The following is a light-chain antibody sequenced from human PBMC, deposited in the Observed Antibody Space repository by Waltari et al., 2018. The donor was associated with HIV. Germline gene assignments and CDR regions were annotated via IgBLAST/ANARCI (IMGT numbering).Light chain of an antibody. J-gene: IGLJ2*01. Sequence: QFALTQPPSASGSPGQSVTISCAGTSSDIGLYNFVSWYQHHPGKAPKLMISDVSRRPSGVPDRFSGSKSGNTASLTVSGLQADDEATYYCFSYAGNNFLLFGGGTKLTVL. CDR3: FSYAGNNFLL. CDR1: SSDIGLYNF. V-gene: IGLV2-8*01. CDR2: DVS.